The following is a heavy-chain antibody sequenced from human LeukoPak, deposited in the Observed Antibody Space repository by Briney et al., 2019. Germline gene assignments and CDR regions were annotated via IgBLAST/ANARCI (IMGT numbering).Heavy chain of an antibody. Sequence: ASEKVSCKASGYTFTGYYMHWVRQAPGQGLEWMGRINPNSGGTNYAQKFQGRVTMTRDTSISTAYMELSRLRSDDTAVYYCASSGGYSYGYHSWGQGTLVTVSS. CDR3: ASSGGYSYGYHS. CDR2: INPNSGGT. V-gene: IGHV1-2*06. CDR1: GYTFTGYY. J-gene: IGHJ5*02. D-gene: IGHD5-18*01.